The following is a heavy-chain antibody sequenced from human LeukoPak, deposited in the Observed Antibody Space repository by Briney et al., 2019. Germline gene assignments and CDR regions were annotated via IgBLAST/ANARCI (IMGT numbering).Heavy chain of an antibody. CDR3: ARTRGYSYGFNTEGTHFDY. V-gene: IGHV7-4-1*02. CDR2: INTNTGNP. Sequence: ASVKVSCKASGYTFTSYAMNWVRQAPGQGLEWMGWINTNTGNPTYAQGFTGRFVFSLDTSVSTAYLQISGLKAEDTAVYYCARTRGYSYGFNTEGTHFDYWGQGTLVTVSS. J-gene: IGHJ4*02. CDR1: GYTFTSYA. D-gene: IGHD5-18*01.